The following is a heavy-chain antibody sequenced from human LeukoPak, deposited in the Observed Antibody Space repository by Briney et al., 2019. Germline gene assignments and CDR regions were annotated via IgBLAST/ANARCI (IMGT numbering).Heavy chain of an antibody. Sequence: NTSETLSLTCTVSGGSISSYYWSWIRQPPGKGLEWIGYIYYSGSTNYNPSLKSRVTISLDTSKDQFSLKLNSVTAADPAVYYCASHYGSGSFYSPFDYWGQGTLVTVSS. CDR1: GGSISSYY. J-gene: IGHJ4*02. CDR2: IYYSGST. CDR3: ASHYGSGSFYSPFDY. V-gene: IGHV4-59*01. D-gene: IGHD3-10*01.